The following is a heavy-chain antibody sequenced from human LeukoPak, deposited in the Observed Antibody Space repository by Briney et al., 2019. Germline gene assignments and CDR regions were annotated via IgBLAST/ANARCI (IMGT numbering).Heavy chain of an antibody. CDR1: GFTFSSYS. V-gene: IGHV3-21*01. Sequence: GGSLRLSCAASGFTFSSYSMNWVRQAPGKGLEWVSSISSSSSYIYYADSVKGRFTISRDNAKNSLYLQMNSLRAEDTAVYYCARVGSSDAFDIWGQGTMVTVSS. D-gene: IGHD5-12*01. CDR2: ISSSSSYI. CDR3: ARVGSSDAFDI. J-gene: IGHJ3*02.